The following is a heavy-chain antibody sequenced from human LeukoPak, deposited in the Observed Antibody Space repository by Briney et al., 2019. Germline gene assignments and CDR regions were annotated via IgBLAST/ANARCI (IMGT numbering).Heavy chain of an antibody. CDR3: ARDSYYYGSGYYAHFDY. J-gene: IGHJ4*02. CDR2: INHSGST. V-gene: IGHV4-34*01. Sequence: PSETLSLTCAVYGGSFSGYYWSWIRQPPGKGLEWIGEINHSGSTNYNPSLKSRVTISADTSKNQFSLKLSSVTAADTAVYYCARDSYYYGSGYYAHFDYWGQGTLVTVSS. D-gene: IGHD3-10*01. CDR1: GGSFSGYY.